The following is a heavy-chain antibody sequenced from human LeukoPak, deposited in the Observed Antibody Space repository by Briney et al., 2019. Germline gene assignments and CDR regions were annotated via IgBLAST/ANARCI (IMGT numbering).Heavy chain of an antibody. D-gene: IGHD3-22*01. CDR2: ISGSGGST. CDR1: GFTFSSYA. V-gene: IGHV3-23*01. Sequence: PGGSLRLSCAASGFTFSSYAMSWVRQAPGKGLEWVSAISGSGGSTYYADSVKGRFTISRDNSKNTLYLQMNSLRAEDTAVYYCANGYYDSSGYSAVEYWGQGTLVTVSS. J-gene: IGHJ4*02. CDR3: ANGYYDSSGYSAVEY.